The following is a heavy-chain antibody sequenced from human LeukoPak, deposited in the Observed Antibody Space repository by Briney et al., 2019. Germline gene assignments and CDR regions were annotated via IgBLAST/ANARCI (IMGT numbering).Heavy chain of an antibody. V-gene: IGHV3-30*04. CDR3: AREEIGRVYVDY. CDR1: GFTFSSYA. Sequence: GGSLRLSCADSGFTFSSYAMHWVRQAPGKGLEWVAVISYDGSNKYYADSVKGRLTISRDNSKNTLYLQMNSLRAEDTAVYYCAREEIGRVYVDYWGQGTLVIVSS. D-gene: IGHD2/OR15-2a*01. J-gene: IGHJ4*02. CDR2: ISYDGSNK.